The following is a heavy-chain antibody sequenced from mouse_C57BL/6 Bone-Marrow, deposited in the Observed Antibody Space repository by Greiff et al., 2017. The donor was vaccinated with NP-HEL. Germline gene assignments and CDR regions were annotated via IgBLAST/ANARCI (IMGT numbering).Heavy chain of an antibody. CDR1: GFTFTDYY. CDR3: ARCYYTFYSNYETMDY. CDR2: IRNKANGYTT. V-gene: IGHV7-3*01. Sequence: EVQRVESGGGLVQPGGSLSLSCAASGFTFTDYYMSWVRQPPGKALEWLGFIRNKANGYTTEYSASVKGRFTISRDNSQSILYLQMNALRAEDSATYYCARCYYTFYSNYETMDYWGQGTSVTVSS. D-gene: IGHD2-5*01. J-gene: IGHJ4*01.